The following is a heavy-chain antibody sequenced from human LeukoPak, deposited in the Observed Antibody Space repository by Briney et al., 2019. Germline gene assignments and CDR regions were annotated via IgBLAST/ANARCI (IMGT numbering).Heavy chain of an antibody. CDR3: ARESHGWSMTTSGFYYMDV. D-gene: IGHD4-11*01. V-gene: IGHV3-9*01. J-gene: IGHJ6*03. Sequence: GGSLRLSCAASGFTFDDYAMHWVRQAPGKGLEWVSGISWNSGSIGYADSVKGRFTISRDNAKNSLYLQMNSLRAEDTAVYYCARESHGWSMTTSGFYYMDVWGKGTTVTVSS. CDR1: GFTFDDYA. CDR2: ISWNSGSI.